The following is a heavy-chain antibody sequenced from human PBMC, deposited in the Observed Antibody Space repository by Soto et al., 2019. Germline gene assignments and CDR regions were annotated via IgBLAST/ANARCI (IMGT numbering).Heavy chain of an antibody. D-gene: IGHD3-10*01. CDR2: INTDGTST. Sequence: EVQLVESGGGLVKPGGSLRLSCAASGFTFSSYNMNWVRQAPGKGLEWVSRINTDGTSTSYADSLKGRFTISRDNAKNTLYLQMNSLRAEDTAVYYCTRAGSYRSDYWGQGTLVTVSS. J-gene: IGHJ4*02. CDR3: TRAGSYRSDY. CDR1: GFTFSSYN. V-gene: IGHV3-74*02.